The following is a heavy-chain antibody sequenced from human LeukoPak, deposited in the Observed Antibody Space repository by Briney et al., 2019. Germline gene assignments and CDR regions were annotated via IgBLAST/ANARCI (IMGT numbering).Heavy chain of an antibody. CDR1: GFTFSSYA. CDR3: AKGDVVTAIFLLDY. D-gene: IGHD5-12*01. J-gene: IGHJ4*02. CDR2: ISGSGGTT. V-gene: IGHV3-23*01. Sequence: PGGSLRLSCAASGFTFSSYAMSWVRQAPGKGLEWVSGISGSGGTTYYAGSVQGRFTICRDNSKKTLFLQMSSLRAEDTAVYYCAKGDVVTAIFLLDYWGQGTLVIVSS.